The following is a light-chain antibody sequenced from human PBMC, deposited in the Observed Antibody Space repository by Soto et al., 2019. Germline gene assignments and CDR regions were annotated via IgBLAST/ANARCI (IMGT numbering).Light chain of an antibody. CDR3: QQSYNSPFN. J-gene: IGKJ3*01. V-gene: IGKV1-39*01. CDR1: QSISSY. CDR2: AAS. Sequence: DIQMTQSPSSLSASVGDRVTITCRASQSISSYLNWYQQKPGKAPKLLIYAASSLQSGVPSRFSGSGSVTDFTLTISSLQPEDFATDYCQQSYNSPFNFGPGTKVDIK.